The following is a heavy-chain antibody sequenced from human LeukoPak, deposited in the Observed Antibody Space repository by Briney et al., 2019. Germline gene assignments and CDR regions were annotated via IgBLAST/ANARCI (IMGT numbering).Heavy chain of an antibody. CDR2: IRSKANSYAT. Sequence: PGGSLRLSCAASGFTFSSYSMNWVRQASGKGLEWVGRIRSKANSYATAYAASVKGRFTISRDDSKNTAYLQMNSLKTEDTAVYYCSPTAAAGPYRFDPWGQGTLVTVSS. V-gene: IGHV3-73*01. D-gene: IGHD6-13*01. J-gene: IGHJ5*02. CDR1: GFTFSSYS. CDR3: SPTAAAGPYRFDP.